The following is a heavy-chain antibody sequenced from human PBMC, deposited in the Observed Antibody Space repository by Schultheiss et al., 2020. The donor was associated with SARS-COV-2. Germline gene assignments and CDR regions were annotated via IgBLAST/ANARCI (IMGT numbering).Heavy chain of an antibody. CDR1: GFTFSSSW. J-gene: IGHJ4*02. D-gene: IGHD3-22*01. V-gene: IGHV3-52*02. CDR2: IKCDGSEK. Sequence: GGSLRLSCAASGFTFSSSWMHWVCQAPEKGQEWVADIKCDGSEKYYVDSVKGRFTISRDNSKNTLYLQMNSLRPEDTAIYYCAKPRYYDSSAPGGWGQGTLVTVSS. CDR3: AKPRYYDSSAPGG.